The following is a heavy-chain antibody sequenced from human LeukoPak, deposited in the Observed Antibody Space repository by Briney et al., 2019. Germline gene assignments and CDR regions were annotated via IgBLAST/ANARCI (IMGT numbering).Heavy chain of an antibody. V-gene: IGHV3-7*01. Sequence: GGSLRLSXAASGFTFSSYWMSWVRQAPGKGLEWVANIKQDGSEKYYVDSVNGRFTISRDNAKNSLYLQMNSLRAEDTAVYYCATDIVVATKWGQGTLVTVSS. D-gene: IGHD2-15*01. CDR3: ATDIVVATK. CDR2: IKQDGSEK. J-gene: IGHJ4*02. CDR1: GFTFSSYW.